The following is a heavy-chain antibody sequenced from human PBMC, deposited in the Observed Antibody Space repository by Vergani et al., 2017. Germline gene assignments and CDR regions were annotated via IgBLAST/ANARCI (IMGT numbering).Heavy chain of an antibody. CDR1: GFTFQAFA. D-gene: IGHD3-16*01. Sequence: VEAGGGLVQPGGFLRLSCTASGFTFQAFAFHWVRQVSGRGLEWVSGIDRNYGVKNGNSFEGRFSISRDNAKKALFLQMNNLRHEDTALYFCVKDNDYDADGPFDLWGRGTLVTVSS. CDR3: VKDNDYDADGPFDL. J-gene: IGHJ2*01. CDR2: IDRNYGVK. V-gene: IGHV3-9*01.